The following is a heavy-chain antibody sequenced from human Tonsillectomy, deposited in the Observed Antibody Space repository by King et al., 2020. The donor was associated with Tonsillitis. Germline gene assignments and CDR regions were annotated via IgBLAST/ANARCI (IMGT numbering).Heavy chain of an antibody. CDR2: IYDSGNT. V-gene: IGHV4-31*03. Sequence: QLQESGPGLVKPSQPLSLTCTVSGGSISGGDYYWSWIRQYPGKGLEWSGYIYDSGNTYYNPSLKSRLTISIDASRNQFSLKLRSVTAADTAVYYCGRYGGGVFDSWGQGTLVTVSS. CDR3: GRYGGGVFDS. CDR1: GGSISGGDYY. D-gene: IGHD4-23*01. J-gene: IGHJ5*01.